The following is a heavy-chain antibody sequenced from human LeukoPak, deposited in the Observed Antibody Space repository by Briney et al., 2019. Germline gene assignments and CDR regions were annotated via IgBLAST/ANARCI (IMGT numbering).Heavy chain of an antibody. D-gene: IGHD3-16*01. CDR1: GYTFTGYY. V-gene: IGHV1-2*02. J-gene: IGHJ4*02. Sequence: ASVKVPCKASGYTFTGYYMHWVRQAPGQGLEWMGWINPNSGGTNYAQKFQGRVTMTRDTSTSTAYMELGSLRSDDTAVYYCARSSGYGLGDYWGQGTLVTVSS. CDR2: INPNSGGT. CDR3: ARSSGYGLGDY.